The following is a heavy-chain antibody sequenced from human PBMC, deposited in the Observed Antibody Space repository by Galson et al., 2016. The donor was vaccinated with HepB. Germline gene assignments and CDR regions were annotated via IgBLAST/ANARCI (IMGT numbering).Heavy chain of an antibody. Sequence: SLRLSCAGSGFSFGSYWMSWVRQSPGKGLEWVANIKPDGSEKYYVDSVEGRFTISRDNSEGTLYVQMNSLRAEDTAVYYCASGRLVRADYWGQGTLVNVSS. CDR2: IKPDGSEK. V-gene: IGHV3-7*03. J-gene: IGHJ4*02. CDR1: GFSFGSYW. CDR3: ASGRLVRADY. D-gene: IGHD3-10*01.